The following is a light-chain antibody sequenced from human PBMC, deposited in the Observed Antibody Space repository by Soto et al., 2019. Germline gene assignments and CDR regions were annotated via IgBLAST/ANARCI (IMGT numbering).Light chain of an antibody. CDR2: AVN. V-gene: IGLV2-8*01. CDR3: CSYASNRDVV. J-gene: IGLJ2*01. CDR1: SSDVGGNDL. Sequence: QSALTQPPSASGSPGQSVTISCTGSSSDVGGNDLVSWYQQHPGKAPQLIISAVNKRPSGVPDRFSGSKSGNTASLTVSGLQADDEADYYCCSYASNRDVVFGGGTKLTVL.